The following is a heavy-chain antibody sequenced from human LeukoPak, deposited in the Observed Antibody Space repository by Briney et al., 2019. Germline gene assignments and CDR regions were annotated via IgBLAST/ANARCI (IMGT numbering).Heavy chain of an antibody. CDR3: ANGVVYFDN. Sequence: GGSLRLSCAASGFTFSSYGMHWVRQAPGKGLEWVAFTLYDGSNKYYADSVKGRFTISRDNSKNTLYLQMNSLRAEDTAVYYCANGVVYFDNWGQGTLVTVS. CDR2: TLYDGSNK. D-gene: IGHD3-10*01. V-gene: IGHV3-30*02. J-gene: IGHJ4*02. CDR1: GFTFSSYG.